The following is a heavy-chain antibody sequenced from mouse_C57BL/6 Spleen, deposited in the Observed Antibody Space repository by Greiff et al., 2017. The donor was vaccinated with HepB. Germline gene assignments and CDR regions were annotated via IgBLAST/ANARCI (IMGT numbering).Heavy chain of an antibody. Sequence: QVQLKQSGAELVRPGASVTLSCKASGYTFTDYEMHWVKQTPVHGLEWIGAIDPETGGTAYNQKFKGKAILTADKSSSTAYMELRSLTSEDSAVYYCTSDLYYWGQGTTLTVSS. CDR3: TSDLYY. CDR1: GYTFTDYE. CDR2: IDPETGGT. V-gene: IGHV1-15*01. J-gene: IGHJ2*01.